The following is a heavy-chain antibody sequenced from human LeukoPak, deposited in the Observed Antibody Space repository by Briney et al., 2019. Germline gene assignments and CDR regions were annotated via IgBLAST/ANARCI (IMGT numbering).Heavy chain of an antibody. CDR2: ISAYNGNT. CDR3: ATSGGKDSYGTTKKTNWFDP. CDR1: GYTFTSYG. Sequence: ASVKVSCKASGYTFTSYGISWVRQAPGQGLEWMGWISAYNGNTNYAQKLQGRVTMTEDTSTDTAYMELSSLRSEDTAVYYCATSGGKDSYGTTKKTNWFDPWGQGTLVTVSS. D-gene: IGHD5-18*01. J-gene: IGHJ5*02. V-gene: IGHV1-18*01.